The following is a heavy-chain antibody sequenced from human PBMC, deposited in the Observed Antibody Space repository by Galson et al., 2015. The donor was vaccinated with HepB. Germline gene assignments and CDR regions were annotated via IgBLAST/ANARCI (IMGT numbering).Heavy chain of an antibody. CDR2: IYYSGST. CDR1: GGSISSYY. V-gene: IGHV4-59*08. J-gene: IGHJ5*02. CDR3: ARQVHSGRNWFDP. Sequence: QVQLQESGPGLVKPSETLSLTCTVSGGSISSYYWSWIRQPPGKGLEWIGYIYYSGSTNYNPSLKSRVTISVDTSKNQFSLKLSSVTAADTAVYYCARQVHSGRNWFDPWGQGTLVTVSS. D-gene: IGHD1-26*01.